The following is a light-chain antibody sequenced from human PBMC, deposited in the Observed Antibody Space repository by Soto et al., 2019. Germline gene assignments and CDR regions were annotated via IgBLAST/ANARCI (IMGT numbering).Light chain of an antibody. CDR1: QSISSN. J-gene: IGKJ2*01. V-gene: IGKV3-15*01. Sequence: EIVMTQSPATLSVSPGERATLSYRASQSISSNLAWYQQKPGQAPRLLIYGASTRATEIPDRFSGSGSGTEFTLTISSLQSEDFAIYYCQQYSSWPPYTFGQGTKLEIK. CDR2: GAS. CDR3: QQYSSWPPYT.